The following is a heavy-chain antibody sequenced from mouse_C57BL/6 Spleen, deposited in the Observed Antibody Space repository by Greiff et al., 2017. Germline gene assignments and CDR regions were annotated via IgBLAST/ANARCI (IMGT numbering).Heavy chain of an antibody. CDR1: GFTFSSYA. V-gene: IGHV5-4*03. CDR3: ARGIYGNYVDAMDY. Sequence: EVKLMESGGGLVKPGGSLKLSCAASGFTFSSYAMSWVRQTPEKRLEWVATISDGGSYTYYPDNVKGRFTISRDNAKNNLYLQMSHLKSEDTAMYYCARGIYGNYVDAMDYWGQGTSVTVSS. D-gene: IGHD2-1*01. CDR2: ISDGGSYT. J-gene: IGHJ4*01.